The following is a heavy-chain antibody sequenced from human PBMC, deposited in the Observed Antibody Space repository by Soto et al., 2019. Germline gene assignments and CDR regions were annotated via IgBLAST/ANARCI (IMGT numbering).Heavy chain of an antibody. CDR1: GGSFSGYY. CDR2: INHSGST. V-gene: IGHV4-34*01. CDR3: ARVYDFCSGYYRY. Sequence: PSETLSLTCAVYGGSFSGYYWSWIRQPPGKGLEWIGEINHSGSTNYNPSLKSRVTISVDTSKNQFSLKLSSVTAADTAVYYCARVYDFCSGYYRYWGQGTLVTVSS. J-gene: IGHJ4*02. D-gene: IGHD3-3*01.